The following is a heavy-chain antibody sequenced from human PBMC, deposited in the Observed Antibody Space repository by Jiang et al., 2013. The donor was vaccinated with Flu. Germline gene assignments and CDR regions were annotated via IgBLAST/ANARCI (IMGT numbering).Heavy chain of an antibody. J-gene: IGHJ4*02. Sequence: EVKKPGASVKVSCKASAYTFTGYYVHWVRQAPGQGLEWMGRINPDSGGTNFAQKFQDRVTMTRDTSISTAYMELSGLRSDDTAVYYCARDVYSSSSYDYWGQGTLVTVSS. CDR3: ARDVYSSSSYDY. CDR2: INPDSGGT. CDR1: AYTFTGYY. D-gene: IGHD6-6*01. V-gene: IGHV1-2*06.